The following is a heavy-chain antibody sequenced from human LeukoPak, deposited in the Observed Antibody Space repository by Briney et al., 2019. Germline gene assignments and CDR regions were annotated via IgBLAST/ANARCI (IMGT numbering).Heavy chain of an antibody. CDR2: IDKHGNGK. CDR3: ARDAGWGYYDL. Sequence: GGSLRLSCVASGFTFSTSWVTWVRQAPGAGLEWVANIDKHGNGKYYVDSVKGRFAISRDYASNSVFLQMDSLRAEDTSVYYCARDAGWGYYDLWGQGTPVTVSS. V-gene: IGHV3-7*01. J-gene: IGHJ4*02. D-gene: IGHD1-26*01. CDR1: GFTFSTSW.